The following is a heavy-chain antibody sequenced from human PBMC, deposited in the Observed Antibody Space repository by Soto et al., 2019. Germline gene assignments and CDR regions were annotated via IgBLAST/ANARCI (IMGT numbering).Heavy chain of an antibody. CDR3: AKARCSNPPAPRCY. CDR2: ISGSGGST. D-gene: IGHD4-4*01. V-gene: IGHV3-23*01. Sequence: GGSLRLSCAASGFTFSSYAMSWVRRAPGKGLEWVSVISGSGGSTYYADSVKGRFTISRDNTKNTLYLQMNSLRAEDTAVYYCAKARCSNPPAPRCYWGQGTLVT. J-gene: IGHJ4*01. CDR1: GFTFSSYA.